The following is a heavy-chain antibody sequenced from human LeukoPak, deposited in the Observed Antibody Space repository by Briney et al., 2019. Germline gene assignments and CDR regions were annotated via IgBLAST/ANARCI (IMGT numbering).Heavy chain of an antibody. V-gene: IGHV3-23*01. J-gene: IGHJ4*02. D-gene: IGHD2-8*02. Sequence: PGGSLRLSCAASGLTFSGYVMGWARQAPGKGLEWVAAISANGGRTYYTESVKGHFTISRDNSKNTLYLQMNSLRADDTAVYYCAKGPERRGFCSGSACYSDCWGQGTLVTASS. CDR2: ISANGGRT. CDR1: GLTFSGYV. CDR3: AKGPERRGFCSGSACYSDC.